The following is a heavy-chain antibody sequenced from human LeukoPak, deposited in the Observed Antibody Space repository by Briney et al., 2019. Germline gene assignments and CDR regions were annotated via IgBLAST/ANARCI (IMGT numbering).Heavy chain of an antibody. CDR1: GFTFSTYY. J-gene: IGHJ4*02. Sequence: GASVKVSCKASGFTFSTYYMHWVRQAPGQGLGWMGWIKPDSGATRYAQKFQGRVTMTRDTSISTLYMELTRLKSDDTAVYYCARDEDSQMVEFDYWGQGTLVTVSS. CDR2: IKPDSGAT. V-gene: IGHV1-2*02. D-gene: IGHD2-8*01. CDR3: ARDEDSQMVEFDY.